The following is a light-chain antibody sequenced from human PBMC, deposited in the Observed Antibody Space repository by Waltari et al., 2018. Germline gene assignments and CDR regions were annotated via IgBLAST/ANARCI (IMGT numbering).Light chain of an antibody. CDR1: NSNIGSNA. V-gene: IGLV1-44*01. CDR3: SVWDDSLNGWV. Sequence: QSVLTQPHSVAGNPGQTVTNPWSGSNSNIGSNAVIWFQQFPGTAPKLLIYSSHQRPSGVPDRVSGFKSGTSASLAISGLQSEDEADYHCSVWDDSLNGWVFGGGTKLTVL. CDR2: SSH. J-gene: IGLJ3*02.